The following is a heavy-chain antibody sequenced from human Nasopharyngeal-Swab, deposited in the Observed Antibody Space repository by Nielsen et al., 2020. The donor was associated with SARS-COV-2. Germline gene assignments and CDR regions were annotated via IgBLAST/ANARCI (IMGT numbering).Heavy chain of an antibody. J-gene: IGHJ3*02. D-gene: IGHD6-19*01. CDR2: IYYSGST. CDR3: ARSPRSYSSGWYYAFDI. Sequence: SETLSLPCTVSGGSISRYYWSWIRQPPGKGLEWIGYIYYSGSTNYNPSLKSRVTISVDTSKNQFSLKLSSVTAADTAVYYCARSPRSYSSGWYYAFDIWGQGTMVTVSS. CDR1: GGSISRYY. V-gene: IGHV4-59*01.